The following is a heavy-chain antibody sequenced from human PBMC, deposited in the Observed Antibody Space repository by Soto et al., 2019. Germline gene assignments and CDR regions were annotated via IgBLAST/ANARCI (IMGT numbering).Heavy chain of an antibody. CDR1: GFTFSSYA. Sequence: GGSLRLSCAASGFTFSSYAMSWVRQAPGKGLEWVSAISGSGGSTYYADSVKGRFTISRDNSKNTLYLQMNSLRAEDTAVYYCAKDQTPTYSSPPAYFDYWGQGTLVTVSS. CDR3: AKDQTPTYSSPPAYFDY. J-gene: IGHJ4*02. CDR2: ISGSGGST. D-gene: IGHD6-13*01. V-gene: IGHV3-23*01.